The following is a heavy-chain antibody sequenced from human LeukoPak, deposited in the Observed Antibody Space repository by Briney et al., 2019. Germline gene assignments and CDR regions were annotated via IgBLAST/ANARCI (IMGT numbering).Heavy chain of an antibody. CDR3: ARHQRYCSSTSCYFYYMDV. CDR2: IYYSGST. CDR1: GGSISSRSYY. V-gene: IGHV4-39*01. D-gene: IGHD2-2*01. J-gene: IGHJ6*03. Sequence: SETLSLTCTVSGGSISSRSYYWGWIRQPPGKGLEWIGSIYYSGSTYYNPSLKSRVTISVDASKNQFSLKLSSVTAADTAVYYCARHQRYCSSTSCYFYYMDVWGKGPRSPSP.